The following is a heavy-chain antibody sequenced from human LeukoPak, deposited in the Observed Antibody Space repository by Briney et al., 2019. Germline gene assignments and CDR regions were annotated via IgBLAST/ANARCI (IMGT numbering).Heavy chain of an antibody. D-gene: IGHD5-12*01. CDR2: ISAYNGNT. CDR1: GYTFSTYG. CDR3: ARDQRQWLPTYQPPDDY. Sequence: ASVKVSCKASGYTFSTYGISWVRQAPGQGLEWMGWISAYNGNTNYVQKLQGRVTMTTDTSTSTAYMELRSLRSDDTAVYYCARDQRQWLPTYQPPDDYWGQGTLVTVSS. J-gene: IGHJ4*02. V-gene: IGHV1-18*01.